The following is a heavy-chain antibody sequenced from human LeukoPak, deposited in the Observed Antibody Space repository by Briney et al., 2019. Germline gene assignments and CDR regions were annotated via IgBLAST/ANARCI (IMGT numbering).Heavy chain of an antibody. J-gene: IGHJ3*02. Sequence: SQTLSLTCAVSGGSISSGGYSWSWIRQPPGKGLEWIGYIYHSGSTYYNPSLKSRVTISVDGSKNQFSLKLSSVTAADTAVYYCARGAGLFDIWGQGTMVTVSS. D-gene: IGHD1-14*01. CDR1: GGSISSGGYS. CDR3: ARGAGLFDI. V-gene: IGHV4-30-2*01. CDR2: IYHSGST.